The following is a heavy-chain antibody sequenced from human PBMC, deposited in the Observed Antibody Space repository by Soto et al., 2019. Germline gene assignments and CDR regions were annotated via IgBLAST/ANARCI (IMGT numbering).Heavy chain of an antibody. Sequence: GSLRLSCAASEFTISSYAIHWVRQAPGQGLEWVAVISYDASSKYNSDYVKGPFTISRDKSKNTVYLQMHSLTVEDTAVYYCARDAVAMDYWGRGTLVNVSS. CDR1: EFTISSYA. CDR2: ISYDASSK. CDR3: ARDAVAMDY. D-gene: IGHD6-19*01. J-gene: IGHJ4*02. V-gene: IGHV3-30-3*01.